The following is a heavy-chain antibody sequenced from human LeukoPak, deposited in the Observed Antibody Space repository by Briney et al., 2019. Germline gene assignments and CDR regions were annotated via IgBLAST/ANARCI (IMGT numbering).Heavy chain of an antibody. CDR1: GFTFSSYS. CDR2: ISSSNSSI. Sequence: GGSLRLSCAASGFTFSSYSMTWVRQAPGKGLEWVSSISSSNSSIYYADSVKGRFTISRDSAKNSLYLQMNSLRAEDTAVYYCARRVTPNSFDYWGQGTLVTVSS. D-gene: IGHD2-21*02. J-gene: IGHJ4*02. V-gene: IGHV3-21*01. CDR3: ARRVTPNSFDY.